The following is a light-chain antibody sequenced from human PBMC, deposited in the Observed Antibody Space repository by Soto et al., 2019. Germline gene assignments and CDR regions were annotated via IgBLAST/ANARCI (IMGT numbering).Light chain of an antibody. CDR2: DAS. Sequence: DIQMTQSPSSLSASVGDRVTITCQASQDISNYLNWYQQKPGKAPKLLIYDASNLETGVPSRFSGSGFGTDFTFTISNLQPEDIATYYCQQYDILPLTFGGGTKVEIK. J-gene: IGKJ4*01. CDR3: QQYDILPLT. V-gene: IGKV1-33*01. CDR1: QDISNY.